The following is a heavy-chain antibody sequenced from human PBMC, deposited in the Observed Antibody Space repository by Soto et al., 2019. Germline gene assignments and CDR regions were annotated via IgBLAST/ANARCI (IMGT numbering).Heavy chain of an antibody. Sequence: PGGSLRLSVPASRLTFTDCGLQWVRQGPGKGLVWVTVRSCGGRNRYYADSVKGRFTISRYNSKNTLYLEMNSLRVEDTAIYICAVLAGLSHTDDFWGGGSPVTVPS. CDR3: AVLAGLSHTDDF. V-gene: IGHV3-30-3*01. J-gene: IGHJ6*01. CDR1: RLTFTDCG. CDR2: RSCGGRNR. D-gene: IGHD5-18*01.